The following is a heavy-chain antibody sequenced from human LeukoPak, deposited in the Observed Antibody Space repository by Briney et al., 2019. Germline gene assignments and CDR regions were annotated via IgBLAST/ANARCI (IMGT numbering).Heavy chain of an antibody. CDR3: ARVVGAAPFDY. V-gene: IGHV5-51*01. D-gene: IGHD2-2*01. J-gene: IGHJ4*02. CDR2: VYPSDSHT. Sequence: GESLKISCKGSGYSFTNYWIGWVRQMPGKGLEWMGIVYPSDSHTTYSPSFQGQVTISADKSINTAYLQWNSLQASDTAIYYCARVVGAAPFDYWGQGTLVTVSS. CDR1: GYSFTNYW.